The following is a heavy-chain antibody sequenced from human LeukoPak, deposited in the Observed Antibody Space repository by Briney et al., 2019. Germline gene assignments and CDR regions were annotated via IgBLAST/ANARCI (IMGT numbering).Heavy chain of an antibody. J-gene: IGHJ4*02. Sequence: SETLSLTCLVSGDSISSNYWAWIRQPPGKGPEWIGSISHTGTTYYKPSLKSQVTISVGASKSQFSLRLNSVTAADTAVYFCARELWGVADYWGQGTLVTVSS. D-gene: IGHD3-10*01. CDR3: ARELWGVADY. V-gene: IGHV4-39*02. CDR1: GDSISSNY. CDR2: ISHTGTT.